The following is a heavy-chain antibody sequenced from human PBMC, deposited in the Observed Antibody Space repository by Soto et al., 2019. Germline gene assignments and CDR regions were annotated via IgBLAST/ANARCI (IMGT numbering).Heavy chain of an antibody. D-gene: IGHD3-22*01. J-gene: IGHJ5*02. Sequence: SETLSLTCTVSGGSISSYYWSWIRQPTGKGLEWIGSISASGSTSYNPSLKSRLTVSVDKSKNQFSLNLRSVTAADTAVYYCARRDRSGFSYWLDTWGQGTLVTVSS. CDR2: ISASGST. CDR1: GGSISSYY. V-gene: IGHV4-4*09. CDR3: ARRDRSGFSYWLDT.